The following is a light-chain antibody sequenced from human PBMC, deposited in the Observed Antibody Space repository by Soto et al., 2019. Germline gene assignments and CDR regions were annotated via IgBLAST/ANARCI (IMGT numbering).Light chain of an antibody. J-gene: IGKJ4*01. CDR3: QQTYNFFPFT. V-gene: IGKV1-39*01. Sequence: DIGMTQSPSSLSASVGDRVTITCRASENINTNLNWYQQKPGKAPNLLVYGASHLQTGVTSRFSGSGSGTDFTLTITSLQADDYATYFCQQTYNFFPFTFGGGTKVDIK. CDR2: GAS. CDR1: ENINTN.